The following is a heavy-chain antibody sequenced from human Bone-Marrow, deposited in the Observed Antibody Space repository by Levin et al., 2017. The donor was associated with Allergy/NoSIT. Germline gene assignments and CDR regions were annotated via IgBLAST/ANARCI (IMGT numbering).Heavy chain of an antibody. Sequence: AASVKVSCKASGGAFSSYAISWVRQAPGHGLEWMGAIVPITDTSNYADNFQGRVTITADDPTTTAYMALPSLRPEDTAVYYGARLLGDSIYDLSWGQGTLVTVSS. CDR3: ARLLGDSIYDLS. V-gene: IGHV1-69*13. D-gene: IGHD5/OR15-5a*01. J-gene: IGHJ5*02. CDR1: GGAFSSYA. CDR2: IVPITDTS.